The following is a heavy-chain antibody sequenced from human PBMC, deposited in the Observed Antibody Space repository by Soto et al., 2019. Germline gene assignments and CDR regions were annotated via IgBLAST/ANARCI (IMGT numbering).Heavy chain of an antibody. CDR2: ISSSSSTI. J-gene: IGHJ4*02. V-gene: IGHV3-48*02. CDR1: GGTIGGYG. Sequence: GGSLSVWWGAAGGTIGGYGRSWIRPAQGKGLEWVSYISSSSSTIYYADSVKGRFTISRDNAKNSLYLQMNSLRDEDTAVYYCARSFWDIVATNLDYWGQGTLVTVSS. D-gene: IGHD5-12*01. CDR3: ARSFWDIVATNLDY.